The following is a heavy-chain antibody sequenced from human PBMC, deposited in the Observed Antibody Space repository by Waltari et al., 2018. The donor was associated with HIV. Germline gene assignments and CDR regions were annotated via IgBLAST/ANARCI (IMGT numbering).Heavy chain of an antibody. CDR1: GYTFTSYA. J-gene: IGHJ4*02. CDR3: ARKGAAGFFYFDC. Sequence: QVQLVQSGAEVKKPGASVTVSCTASGYTFTSYAIHWVRQAPGQRREWMGWINTGNENTEYSQKFQGRVTIARDTSASTAYMELSRLTSEDTAIYYCARKGAAGFFYFDCWGQGTLVTVSS. V-gene: IGHV1-3*04. CDR2: INTGNENT. D-gene: IGHD2-15*01.